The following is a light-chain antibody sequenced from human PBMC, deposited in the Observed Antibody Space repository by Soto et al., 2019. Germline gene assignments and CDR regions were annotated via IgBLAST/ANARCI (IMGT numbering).Light chain of an antibody. J-gene: IGKJ4*01. CDR3: QQYGSSLP. CDR1: PSVSSNY. CDR2: GAS. V-gene: IGKV3-20*01. Sequence: EIVLTQSPGSLSLFPGERVTLSCRASPSVSSNYLAWYQEKPGQSPRLLMFGASSRATGIPDRFSGSGSGTYFTLTINRLEPEDFAVYSCQQYGSSLPFGGGAKVEIK.